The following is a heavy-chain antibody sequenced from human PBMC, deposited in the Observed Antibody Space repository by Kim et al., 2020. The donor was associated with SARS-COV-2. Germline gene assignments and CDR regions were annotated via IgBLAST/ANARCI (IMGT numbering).Heavy chain of an antibody. CDR3: VKDYSYYYGSGSYFDY. Sequence: SVKGRFTISRDNSKNTLYLQMSSLRAEDTAVYYCVKDYSYYYGSGSYFDYWGQGTLVTVSS. J-gene: IGHJ4*02. V-gene: IGHV3-64D*09. D-gene: IGHD3-10*01.